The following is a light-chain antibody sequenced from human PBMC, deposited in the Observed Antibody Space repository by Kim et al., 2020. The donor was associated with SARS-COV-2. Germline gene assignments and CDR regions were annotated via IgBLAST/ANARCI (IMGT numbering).Light chain of an antibody. CDR3: QQYNSFSSYT. CDR2: DAS. J-gene: IGKJ2*01. CDR1: QSISGW. Sequence: DIQMTQSPSTLSASVGDRVTITCRASQSISGWLAWYQQKPGKAPKLLIYDASSLESGVPSRFSGYGSGTEFTLTINSLQPDDFATYYCQQYNSFSSYTFGQGTKLEI. V-gene: IGKV1-5*01.